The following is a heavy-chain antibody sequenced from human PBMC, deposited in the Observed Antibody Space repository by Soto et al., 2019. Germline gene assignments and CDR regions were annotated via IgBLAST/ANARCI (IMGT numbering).Heavy chain of an antibody. Sequence: QVQLQESGPGLVKPSQTLSLACTVSGGSISSGSYYWSWIRQHPGRGPEWIGYIYYSGSTFYNPSLKSRLTISRDTSKNQFSLKLSSVTAADTAVFFCARGLRLLPPWDWGQGALVTVSS. D-gene: IGHD2-15*01. CDR1: GGSISSGSYY. CDR3: ARGLRLLPPWD. CDR2: IYYSGST. V-gene: IGHV4-31*03. J-gene: IGHJ4*02.